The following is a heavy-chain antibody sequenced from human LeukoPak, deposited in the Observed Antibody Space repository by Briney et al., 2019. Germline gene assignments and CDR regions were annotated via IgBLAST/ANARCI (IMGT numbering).Heavy chain of an antibody. CDR3: ARIAAAGNRRLNY. Sequence: ASVKVSCKAYGYTFTSYDINWVRQATGQGLEWMGWMNPNSGNTGYAQKFQGRITMTRNTSIRTAYMELSSLTSEDTAVYYCARIAAAGNRRLNYWGQGTLVTVSS. D-gene: IGHD6-13*01. CDR1: GYTFTSYD. CDR2: MNPNSGNT. J-gene: IGHJ4*02. V-gene: IGHV1-8*01.